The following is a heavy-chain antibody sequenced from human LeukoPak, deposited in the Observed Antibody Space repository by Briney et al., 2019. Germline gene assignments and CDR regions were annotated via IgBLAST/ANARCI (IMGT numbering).Heavy chain of an antibody. Sequence: TASETLSLTCTVSGGSISSSSYYWGWIRQPPGKGLEWIGSIYYSGSTYYNPSLKSRVTISVDTSKNQFSLKLSSVTAADTAVYYCARIYSSGWLVDYWGQGTLVTVSS. D-gene: IGHD6-19*01. J-gene: IGHJ4*02. CDR1: GGSISSSSYY. CDR2: IYYSGST. V-gene: IGHV4-39*01. CDR3: ARIYSSGWLVDY.